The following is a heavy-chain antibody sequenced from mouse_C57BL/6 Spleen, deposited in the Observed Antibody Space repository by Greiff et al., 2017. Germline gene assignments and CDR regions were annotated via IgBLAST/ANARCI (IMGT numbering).Heavy chain of an antibody. Sequence: QVLLQQPGAELVKPGASVQVSCKASGYTFTSYWMHWVKQRPGQGLEWIGRIHPSDSDTNYNQKFKGKATLTVDKSSSTAYMQLSRLTSEDSAVYYCAIASYYSNVAWFAYWGQGTLVNVSA. CDR3: AIASYYSNVAWFAY. CDR1: GYTFTSYW. CDR2: IHPSDSDT. J-gene: IGHJ3*01. V-gene: IGHV1-74*01. D-gene: IGHD2-5*01.